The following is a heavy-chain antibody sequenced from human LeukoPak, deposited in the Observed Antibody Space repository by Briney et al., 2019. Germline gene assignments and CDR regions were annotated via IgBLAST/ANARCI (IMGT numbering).Heavy chain of an antibody. J-gene: IGHJ4*02. D-gene: IGHD5-18*01. CDR3: ASGYSYDLFDY. V-gene: IGHV4-34*01. CDR2: INHSGST. CDR1: GGSFSGYY. Sequence: PSETLSLTCAVYGGSFSGYYWSWIRQPPGKGLEWIGEINHSGSTNYNPSLKSRVTISVDTSKNQFSLKLSSVTAADTAVYYCASGYSYDLFDYWGQGTLVTVSS.